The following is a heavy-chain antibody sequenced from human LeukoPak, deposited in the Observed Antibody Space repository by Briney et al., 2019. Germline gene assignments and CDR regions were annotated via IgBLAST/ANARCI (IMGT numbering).Heavy chain of an antibody. D-gene: IGHD6-13*01. CDR2: IYYSGST. V-gene: IGHV4-30-4*01. Sequence: PSETLSLTCTVSGGSISSGDYYRSWIRQPPGKGLEWIGYIYYSGSTYYNPSLKSRVTISVDTSKNQFSLKLSSVTAADTAVYYCARAGAAAGEYFQHWGQGTLVTVSS. J-gene: IGHJ1*01. CDR1: GGSISSGDYY. CDR3: ARAGAAAGEYFQH.